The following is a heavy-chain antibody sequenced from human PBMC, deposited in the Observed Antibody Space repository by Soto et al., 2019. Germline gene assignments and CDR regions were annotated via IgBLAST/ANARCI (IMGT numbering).Heavy chain of an antibody. CDR2: ISGSGDST. CDR3: ARRGSGSYYDY. D-gene: IGHD1-26*01. CDR1: GFTFSSYA. Sequence: EVQLLESGGGLVQPGGSLRLSCAASGFTFSSYAMRWVRQAPGKGLEWVSAISGSGDSTYYADSVKGRFTTSRDNSKNTLYVQMNSLRAEDTAVYYWARRGSGSYYDYWGQGTLVTVSS. V-gene: IGHV3-23*01. J-gene: IGHJ4*01.